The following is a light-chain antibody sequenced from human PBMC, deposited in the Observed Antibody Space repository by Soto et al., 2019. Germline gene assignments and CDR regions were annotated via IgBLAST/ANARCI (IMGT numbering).Light chain of an antibody. CDR3: QHYGDSRT. CDR1: HSVDSTH. Sequence: EIVLTQSPGTLSLSPGERATLSCRTSHSVDSTHLDWYQQKPGQAPRLLIYGASGRATGIPDRFGGSWSGTDFTLTISRLEPEDFAVDYGQHYGDSRTFGQGTKVEVK. V-gene: IGKV3-20*01. J-gene: IGKJ1*01. CDR2: GAS.